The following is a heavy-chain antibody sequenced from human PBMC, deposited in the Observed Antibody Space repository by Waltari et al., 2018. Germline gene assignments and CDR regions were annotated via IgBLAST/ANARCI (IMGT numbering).Heavy chain of an antibody. CDR2: INHSGST. CDR3: ARFSRVPMAAPDY. D-gene: IGHD6-13*01. V-gene: IGHV4-34*01. Sequence: QVQLQQWGARLLKPSETLSLTCAVYGGSISDYYWSWIRQPPGKGLEWFGEINHSGSTNYNPSLKSRVTISVDTSKNQFSLKLGSVAAADTALYYCARFSRVPMAAPDYWGQGTLVTVSS. CDR1: GGSISDYY. J-gene: IGHJ4*02.